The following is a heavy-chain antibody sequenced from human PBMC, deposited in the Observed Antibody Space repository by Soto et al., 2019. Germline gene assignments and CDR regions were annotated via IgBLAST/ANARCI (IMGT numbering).Heavy chain of an antibody. CDR1: GCNRDNYG. CDR2: ITYDGSFQ. CDR3: AKERVGGTFYTPLAF. V-gene: IGHV3-30*18. D-gene: IGHD1-7*01. Sequence: LRRACQSSGCNRDNYGVHGVRQAPGKGLEWVAVITYDGSFQYYADSVKGRFTISRDNSKNTLSMHLNTLKPEDTALYHCAKERVGGTFYTPLAFWGQGTLVTV. J-gene: IGHJ4*02.